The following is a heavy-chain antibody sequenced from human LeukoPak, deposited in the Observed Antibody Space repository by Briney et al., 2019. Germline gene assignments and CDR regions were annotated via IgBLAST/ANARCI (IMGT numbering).Heavy chain of an antibody. V-gene: IGHV3-30*04. D-gene: IGHD1-1*01. CDR2: MSSDGIKT. J-gene: IGHJ4*02. Sequence: GTSLRLSCVTSGFTFRTCGVHWVRQAPGKGLEWVALMSSDGIKTYYADSVKGRFTISRDSSKGTLYLQMSSLRPDDTAVYYCAKAHAGTGRAFEYWGQGTLVTVSS. CDR1: GFTFRTCG. CDR3: AKAHAGTGRAFEY.